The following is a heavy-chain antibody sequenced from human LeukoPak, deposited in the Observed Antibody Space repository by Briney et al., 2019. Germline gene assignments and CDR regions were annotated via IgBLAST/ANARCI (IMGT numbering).Heavy chain of an antibody. CDR1: GFTFSSYG. CDR3: ARDRGSNDPIDY. D-gene: IGHD2-15*01. V-gene: IGHV3-33*01. CDR2: IWHDGRNK. J-gene: IGHJ4*02. Sequence: GRSLRLSCAASGFTFSSYGMHWVRQALGKGLEWVAVIWHDGRNKYYADSVKGRFTISRDNSKNTLYLQVNSLRAEDTAVYYCARDRGSNDPIDYWGQGTLVTVSS.